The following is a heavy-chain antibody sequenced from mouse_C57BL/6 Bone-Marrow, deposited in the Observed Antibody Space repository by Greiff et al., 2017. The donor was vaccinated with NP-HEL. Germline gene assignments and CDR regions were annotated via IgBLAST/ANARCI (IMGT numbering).Heavy chain of an antibody. CDR2: ILPSIGRT. CDR3: ARKDGSTDWYFDV. Sequence: QVQLKESGSELRSPGSSVKLSCKDFDSEVFPIAYMSWVRQKPGHGFEWIGGILPSIGRTIYGEKFEDKATLDADTLSNTAYLELNSLTSEDSAIYYCARKDGSTDWYFDVWGTGTTVTVSS. D-gene: IGHD1-1*01. V-gene: IGHV15-2*01. J-gene: IGHJ1*03. CDR1: DSEVFPIAY.